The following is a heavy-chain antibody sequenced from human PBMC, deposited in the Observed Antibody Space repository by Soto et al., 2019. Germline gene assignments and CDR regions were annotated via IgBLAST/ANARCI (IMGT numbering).Heavy chain of an antibody. V-gene: IGHV1-18*01. CDR3: ARDCSGGTCNRDWFDP. Sequence: GASVKVSCKASGYRFTSYGISWVRQAPGQGLEWMGWISDYNGNTNYAQKLQGRVTMTTDTSTSTAYKELRSLRSDDTAVYYCARDCSGGTCNRDWFDPWGQGTLVTVSS. CDR1: GYRFTSYG. D-gene: IGHD2-15*01. J-gene: IGHJ5*02. CDR2: ISDYNGNT.